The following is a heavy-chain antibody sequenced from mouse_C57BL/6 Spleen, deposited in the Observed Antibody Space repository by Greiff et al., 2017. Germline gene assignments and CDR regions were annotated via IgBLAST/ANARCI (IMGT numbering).Heavy chain of an antibody. CDR2: IYPRAGST. J-gene: IGHJ2*01. V-gene: IGHV1-85*01. CDR3: ARKVFGLGRRGYYDY. CDR1: GYTFTSYD. D-gene: IGHD4-1*01. Sequence: VKLMESGPELVKPGASVTLSCKASGYTFTSYDINWVKQRPGQGLEWIGWIYPRAGSTTYNEKFKGKATLTVDTSSSTAYMELHSLTSEDSAVYFCARKVFGLGRRGYYDYWGQGTTLTVSS.